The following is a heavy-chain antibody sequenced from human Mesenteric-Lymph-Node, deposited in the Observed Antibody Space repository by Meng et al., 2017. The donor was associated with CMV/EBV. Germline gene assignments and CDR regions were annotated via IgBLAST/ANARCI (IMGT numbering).Heavy chain of an antibody. J-gene: IGHJ6*02. V-gene: IGHV4-34*01. D-gene: IGHD3-10*01. CDR2: INHSGST. Sequence: GSLRLSCAVYGGSFSGYYWSWVRQPPGKGLEWVGEINHSGSTKYTPSLKNRVTISVDTSKNHSSLKLSSVTAADTAVDYCGRLKVRSGGSGSYLRRYYGMDVWGQGTTVTVSS. CDR1: GGSFSGYY. CDR3: GRLKVRSGGSGSYLRRYYGMDV.